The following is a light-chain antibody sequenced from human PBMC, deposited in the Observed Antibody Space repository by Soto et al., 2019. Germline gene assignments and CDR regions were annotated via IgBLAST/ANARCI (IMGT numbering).Light chain of an antibody. CDR2: EVS. J-gene: IGLJ2*01. Sequence: QSALTQPASVSGSPGQSITISCTGTSSDVGSYNLVSWYQQHPGKAPKLMIYEVSKRPSGVSNRFSGSKSGNTASLTLSGLQAEAEADYYCCSYACSSTDVVFGGGTKVTVL. CDR1: SSDVGSYNL. V-gene: IGLV2-23*02. CDR3: CSYACSSTDVV.